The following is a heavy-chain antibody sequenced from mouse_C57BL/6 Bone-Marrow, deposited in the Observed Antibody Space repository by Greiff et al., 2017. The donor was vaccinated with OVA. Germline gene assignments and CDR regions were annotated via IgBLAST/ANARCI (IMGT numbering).Heavy chain of an antibody. V-gene: IGHV2-2*02. D-gene: IGHD4-1*01. CDR1: GFSLTSYG. CDR2: IWSGGST. CDR3: ARKGVTETWGFAY. Sequence: QVQLKQSGPGLVQPSQSLSITCTVSGFSLTSYGVHWVRQSPGKGLEWLGVIWSGGSTDYYAAFISRLSISKDNSKSQVFFKMNSLQANDTAIYYCARKGVTETWGFAYWGQGTLVTVSA. J-gene: IGHJ3*01.